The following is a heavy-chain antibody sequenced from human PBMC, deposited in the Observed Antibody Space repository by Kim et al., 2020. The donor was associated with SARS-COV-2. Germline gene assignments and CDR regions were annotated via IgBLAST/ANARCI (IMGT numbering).Heavy chain of an antibody. Sequence: GGSLRLSCAASGFTFSSYAMSWVRQAPGKGLEWVSAISGSGGRTYYADSVRGRFTISRDNSKNTLYLQMNSLRAEDTAVYYCAREVTYSATYYIDYWGQGTLVTVSS. J-gene: IGHJ4*02. CDR2: ISGSGGRT. D-gene: IGHD1-26*01. V-gene: IGHV3-23*01. CDR3: AREVTYSATYYIDY. CDR1: GFTFSSYA.